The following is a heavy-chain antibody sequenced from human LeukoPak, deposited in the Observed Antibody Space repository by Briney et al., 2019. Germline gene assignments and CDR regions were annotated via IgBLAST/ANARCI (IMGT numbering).Heavy chain of an antibody. CDR3: ARAFSSGSGSY. Sequence: SGGSLRLSCAASGVTFSSYWMSWVRQAPGKGLEWVANMNQDGSGKYYLDSVKGRFTISRDNAKNSLYLQMNSLRAEDTAVYYCARAFSSGSGSYWGQGTPVTVSS. CDR1: GVTFSSYW. CDR2: MNQDGSGK. V-gene: IGHV3-7*04. D-gene: IGHD3-22*01. J-gene: IGHJ4*02.